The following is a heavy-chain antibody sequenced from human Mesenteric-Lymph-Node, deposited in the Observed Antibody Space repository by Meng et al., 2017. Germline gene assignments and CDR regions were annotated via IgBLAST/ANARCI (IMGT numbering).Heavy chain of an antibody. D-gene: IGHD6-13*01. J-gene: IGHJ4*02. CDR2: VSYDGSNK. CDR3: ARAYRSTWHYFDY. V-gene: IGHV3-30*04. Sequence: GESLKISCAASGLTFSRYAMHWVRQAPGKGLEWVAVVSYDGSNKYYADSVKGRFTISRDNSKNTLYLQMNSLRAEDTAVYYCARAYRSTWHYFDYWGQGTLVTVSS. CDR1: GLTFSRYA.